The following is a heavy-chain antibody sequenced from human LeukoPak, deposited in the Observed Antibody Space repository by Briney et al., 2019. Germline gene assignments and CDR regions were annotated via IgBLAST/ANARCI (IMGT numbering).Heavy chain of an antibody. V-gene: IGHV1-69*04. J-gene: IGHJ5*02. CDR3: ARDHPAGDCSSTSCHRWFDP. CDR2: IIPIFGIA. CDR1: GGTFSSYA. D-gene: IGHD2-2*01. Sequence: WASVKVSCKASGGTFSSYAISWVRQAPGQGLEWMGRIIPIFGIANYAQKFQGRVTITADKSTSTAYMELSSLRSEDTAVYYCARDHPAGDCSSTSCHRWFDPWGQGTLVTVSS.